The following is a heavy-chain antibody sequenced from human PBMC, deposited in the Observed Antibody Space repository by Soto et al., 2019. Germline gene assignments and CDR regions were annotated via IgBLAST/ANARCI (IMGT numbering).Heavy chain of an antibody. CDR2: IYRDDDR. J-gene: IGHJ3*02. D-gene: IGHD1-1*01. CDR3: AHCTTGTTPEYVFDI. V-gene: IGHV2-5*02. CDR1: GFSLSTSGVG. Sequence: QITLKESGPTLVKPTQTLTLTCTFSGFSLSTSGVGVGWIRQPPGKAPEYLALIYRDDDRRYSPSLRSRLTITKDTSTNQVVLTMTNMDPVETATYYCAHCTTGTTPEYVFDIWGQGTMVTVSS.